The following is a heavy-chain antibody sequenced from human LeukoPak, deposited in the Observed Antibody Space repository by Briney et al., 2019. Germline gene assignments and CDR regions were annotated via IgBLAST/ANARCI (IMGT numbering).Heavy chain of an antibody. Sequence: GGSLRLSCAASGFTFSSYSMNWVRQAPGKGLEWVSSISSSSSYIYYADSVKGRFTISRDNAKNSLYLQMNSLRAEDTAVHYCATRSCGGDCYSGISAFDIWGQGTMVTVSS. V-gene: IGHV3-21*01. CDR1: GFTFSSYS. CDR2: ISSSSSYI. D-gene: IGHD2-21*02. J-gene: IGHJ3*02. CDR3: ATRSCGGDCYSGISAFDI.